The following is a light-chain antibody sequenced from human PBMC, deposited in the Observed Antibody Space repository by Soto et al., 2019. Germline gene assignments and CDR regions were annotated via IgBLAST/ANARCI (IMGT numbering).Light chain of an antibody. Sequence: EIVLTQSPGTLPLSPGERADLSCRASQRVSGSYVAWYQQKPAQAPRLLIYGASNSATGIPDRFSGSGSGIQITLTITRMEPVDFAVYTCQQYGRSPFTFGPGTKVDIK. CDR3: QQYGRSPFT. J-gene: IGKJ3*01. CDR1: QRVSGSY. V-gene: IGKV3-20*01. CDR2: GAS.